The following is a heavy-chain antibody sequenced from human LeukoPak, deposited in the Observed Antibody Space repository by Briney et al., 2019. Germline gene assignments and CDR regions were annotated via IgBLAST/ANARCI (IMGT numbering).Heavy chain of an antibody. CDR2: IYKSGST. J-gene: IGHJ6*03. V-gene: IGHV4-4*07. Sequence: SETLSLTCSVSGGTIGGYYWNWIRQSAGKGLEWIGRIYKSGSTNYNPSLKSRVTISIDKSNSQFSLILRSVTAADTAVYYCAIGGYYGSGSYSAYDYYYMDVWGKGTTVTVAS. D-gene: IGHD3-10*01. CDR3: AIGGYYGSGSYSAYDYYYMDV. CDR1: GGTIGGYY.